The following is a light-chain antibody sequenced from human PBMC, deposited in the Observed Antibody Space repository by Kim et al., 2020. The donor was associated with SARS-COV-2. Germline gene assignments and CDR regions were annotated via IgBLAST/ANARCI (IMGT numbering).Light chain of an antibody. V-gene: IGKV1-5*03. CDR2: KES. CDR1: QSLYLT. J-gene: IGKJ1*01. Sequence: ASHGDEVTSSCRASQSLYLTLAWYQPKPGKAPKLLLYKESSLQSGVPSRYSGSGSGTDFTLTISSLQPDDFATYYCQQYNKYPWTFGQGTKVDIK. CDR3: QQYNKYPWT.